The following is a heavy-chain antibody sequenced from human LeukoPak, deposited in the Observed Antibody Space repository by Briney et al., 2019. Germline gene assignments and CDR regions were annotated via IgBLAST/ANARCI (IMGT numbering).Heavy chain of an antibody. V-gene: IGHV4-34*01. Sequence: SETLSLTCAVYGGSFSGYYWSWIRQPPGKGLEWIGEINHSGSTNYNPSLKSRVTISVDTSKNQFPLKLSSVTAADTAVYYCARRVVRGVIFYYYYYMDVWGKGTTVTISS. D-gene: IGHD3-10*01. J-gene: IGHJ6*03. CDR1: GGSFSGYY. CDR2: INHSGST. CDR3: ARRVVRGVIFYYYYYMDV.